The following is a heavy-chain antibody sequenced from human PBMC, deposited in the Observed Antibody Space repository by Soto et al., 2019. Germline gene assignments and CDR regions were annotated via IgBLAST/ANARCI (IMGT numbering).Heavy chain of an antibody. J-gene: IGHJ1*01. Sequence: QVHLVQSGAEVTKPGASVKVSCKASGYTFTNYGINWVRRAPGQXLEWMGWISAHSGDTKYAQRFRDRVTMTTDTSTTTAYLELRSLTSDDTAVYYCARTITMIFLAPAHCGQGTLVTVSS. CDR2: ISAHSGDT. CDR3: ARTITMIFLAPAH. CDR1: GYTFTNYG. V-gene: IGHV1-18*01. D-gene: IGHD3-22*01.